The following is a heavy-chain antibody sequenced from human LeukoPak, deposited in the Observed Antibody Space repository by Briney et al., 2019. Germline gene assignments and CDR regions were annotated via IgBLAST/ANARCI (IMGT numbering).Heavy chain of an antibody. V-gene: IGHV4-34*01. J-gene: IGHJ4*02. CDR2: INHSGST. Sequence: PSETLSLTCAVHGGSFSGYYWSWIRQPPGKGLEWIGEINHSGSTNYNPSLKSRVTISVDTSKNQFSLKLSSVTAADTAVYYCARGHYDSSGYYADYWGQGTLVTVSS. CDR1: GGSFSGYY. D-gene: IGHD3-22*01. CDR3: ARGHYDSSGYYADY.